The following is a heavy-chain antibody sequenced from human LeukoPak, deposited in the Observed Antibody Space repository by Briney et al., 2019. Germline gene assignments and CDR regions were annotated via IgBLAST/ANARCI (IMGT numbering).Heavy chain of an antibody. D-gene: IGHD3-10*01. Sequence: QPGGSLRLSCAASGFTFSSYGMHWVRQAPGKGLEWVAFIRYDGSNKYYADSVKGRFTISRDNSKNTLYLQMNSLRAEDTAVYYCAKAVGYYGSGSYYPWFDPWGQGTLVTVSS. CDR2: IRYDGSNK. CDR3: AKAVGYYGSGSYYPWFDP. J-gene: IGHJ5*02. V-gene: IGHV3-30*02. CDR1: GFTFSSYG.